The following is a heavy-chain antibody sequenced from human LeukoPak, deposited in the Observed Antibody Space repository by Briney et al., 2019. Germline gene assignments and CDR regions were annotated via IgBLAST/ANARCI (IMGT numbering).Heavy chain of an antibody. CDR3: ARGGSSRPLAH. V-gene: IGHV3-48*03. Sequence: PGGSLRLSCAASGFTISSDEMNWARQALGKGLEWVSYISSSGSPIYYADSVKGRFSISRDTAKNSLYLQMNSLRAEDTAVYYCARGGSSRPLAHWGQGTLVTVSS. CDR1: GFTISSDE. D-gene: IGHD1-1*01. J-gene: IGHJ4*02. CDR2: ISSSGSPI.